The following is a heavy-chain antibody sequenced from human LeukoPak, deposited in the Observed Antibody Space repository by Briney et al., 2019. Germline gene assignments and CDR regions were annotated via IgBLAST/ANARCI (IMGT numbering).Heavy chain of an antibody. Sequence: SETLSLTCTVSGGSITSGSYCWGWIRQPPGKGLEWIGSIYYSGSTYYNPSLKSRVTISVDTSKNQFSLKLSSVTAADTAVYFCARHVVVVAARYFDYGGQGTLVTVSS. V-gene: IGHV4-39*01. CDR1: GGSITSGSYC. D-gene: IGHD2-15*01. CDR3: ARHVVVVAARYFDY. J-gene: IGHJ4*02. CDR2: IYYSGST.